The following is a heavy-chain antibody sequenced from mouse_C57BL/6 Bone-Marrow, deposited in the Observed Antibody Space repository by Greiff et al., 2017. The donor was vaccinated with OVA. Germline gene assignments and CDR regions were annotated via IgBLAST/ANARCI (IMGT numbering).Heavy chain of an antibody. CDR1: GFTFSSYG. D-gene: IGHD2-3*01. CDR3: ARICDGYCGGAMDY. CDR2: FSSGGSYT. V-gene: IGHV5-6*01. Sequence: EVQVVESGGDLVKPGGSLKLSCAASGFTFSSYGMSWVRQTPDKRLEWVATFSSGGSYTYYPDSVKGRFTITRDNAKNTLYLQMSSLKSEDTAMYYYARICDGYCGGAMDYWGQGTSVTVSS. J-gene: IGHJ4*01.